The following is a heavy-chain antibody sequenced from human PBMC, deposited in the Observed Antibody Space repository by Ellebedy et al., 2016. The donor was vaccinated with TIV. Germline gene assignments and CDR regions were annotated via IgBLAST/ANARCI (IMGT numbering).Heavy chain of an antibody. CDR2: IIPIFGTA. V-gene: IGHV1-69*13. D-gene: IGHD3-10*01. CDR1: GGTFSSYA. J-gene: IGHJ4*02. Sequence: ASVKVSCKASGGTFSSYAINWVRQAPGQGLEWMGGIIPIFGTANYAQKFQGRVTITADESTSTAYMELSSLRSEDTAVYYCASSRSSWFGELFFDYWGQGTLVTVSS. CDR3: ASSRSSWFGELFFDY.